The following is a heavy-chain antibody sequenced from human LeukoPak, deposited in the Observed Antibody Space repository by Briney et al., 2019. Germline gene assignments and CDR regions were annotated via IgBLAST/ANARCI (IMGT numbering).Heavy chain of an antibody. CDR3: ARGCSSTSCYGFDY. CDR1: GFTVSSKY. D-gene: IGHD2-2*01. J-gene: IGHJ4*02. Sequence: GGSLRLSRAASGFTVSSKYMSWVRQAPGKGLEWVSVIYSGGSTYYADSVKGRFTISRDNSKNTLYLQMNSLRAEDTAVYYCARGCSSTSCYGFDYWGQGTLVAVSS. V-gene: IGHV3-53*01. CDR2: IYSGGST.